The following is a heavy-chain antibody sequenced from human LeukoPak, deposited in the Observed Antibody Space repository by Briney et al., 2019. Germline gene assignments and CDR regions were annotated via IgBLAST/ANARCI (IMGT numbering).Heavy chain of an antibody. CDR2: FYHSGIT. CDR1: GYSISSGFY. Sequence: TSETLSLTCTVSGYSISSGFYWGWIRQPPGGGLEWVGTFYHSGITHYNPSLKSRVTISVDMSKNQFSLKLTSVTVADTAVYYCARGSYSDYVVNYWGQGILVTVSS. CDR3: ARGSYSDYVVNY. V-gene: IGHV4-38-2*02. J-gene: IGHJ4*02. D-gene: IGHD4-11*01.